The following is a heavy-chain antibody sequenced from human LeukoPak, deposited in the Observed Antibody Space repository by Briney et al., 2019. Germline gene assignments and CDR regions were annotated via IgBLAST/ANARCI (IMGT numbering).Heavy chain of an antibody. J-gene: IGHJ4*02. CDR3: ARAVYYYDSSGYYRFYFDY. V-gene: IGHV3-48*03. CDR1: GFTFSSYE. Sequence: SGGSLRLSCAASGFTFSSYEMNWVRQAPGKGLEWVSYISSSGSTIYYADSVKGRFTISRDNSKNTLYLQMNSLRAEDTAVYYCARAVYYYDSSGYYRFYFDYWGQGTLVTVSS. D-gene: IGHD3-22*01. CDR2: ISSSGSTI.